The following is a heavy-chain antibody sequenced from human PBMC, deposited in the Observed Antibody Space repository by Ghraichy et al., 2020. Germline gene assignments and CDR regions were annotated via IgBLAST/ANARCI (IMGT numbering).Heavy chain of an antibody. J-gene: IGHJ5*02. Sequence: SETLSLTCTVSGGSISSGGYYWSWIRQHPGKGLEWIGYIYYSGSTYYNPSLKSRVTISVDTSKNQFSLKLSSVTAADTAVYYCARLGILEEAMIVVPSWFDPWGQGTLVTVSS. CDR3: ARLGILEEAMIVVPSWFDP. CDR2: IYYSGST. D-gene: IGHD3-22*01. CDR1: GGSISSGGYY. V-gene: IGHV4-31*03.